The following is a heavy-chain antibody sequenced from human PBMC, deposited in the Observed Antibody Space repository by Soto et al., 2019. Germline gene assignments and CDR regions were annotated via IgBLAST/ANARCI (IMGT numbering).Heavy chain of an antibody. CDR2: VFYTGFT. Sequence: PSETLSLTCAVSGGSISGSYYYWGWLRQSPGRGPEWIGSVFYTGFTSYNPSLESRVSVSVDTSKNQFSPKVSAVTAADTAVYYCASSQKGDNWNYFDLWGQGALVTVSS. CDR3: ASSQKGDNWNYFDL. CDR1: GGSISGSYYY. J-gene: IGHJ4*02. V-gene: IGHV4-39*01. D-gene: IGHD1-20*01.